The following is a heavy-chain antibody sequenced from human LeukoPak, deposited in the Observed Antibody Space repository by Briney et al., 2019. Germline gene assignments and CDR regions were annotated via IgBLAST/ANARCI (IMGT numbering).Heavy chain of an antibody. J-gene: IGHJ5*02. CDR2: IYYSGST. Sequence: KPSATLSLTCTVSGGSISRSDYYWGWIRQPPGKGLEWIGSIYYSGSTYYNPSLKSRVTISVDKSKNQFSLKLSSVTAADTAVYYCARGSSWYGDWFDPWGQGTLVTVSS. V-gene: IGHV4-39*07. CDR1: GGSISRSDYY. D-gene: IGHD6-13*01. CDR3: ARGSSWYGDWFDP.